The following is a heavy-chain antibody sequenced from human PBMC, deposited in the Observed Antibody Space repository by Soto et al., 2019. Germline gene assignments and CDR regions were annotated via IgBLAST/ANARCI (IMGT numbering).Heavy chain of an antibody. D-gene: IGHD3-10*01. V-gene: IGHV3-48*02. CDR3: ARAQRSGSSLISFDY. Sequence: PGGSLRLSCAASGFTFSSYSMNWVRQAPGKGLEWVSYISSSSSTIYYADSVKGRFTISRDNAKNSLYLQMNSLRDEDTAVYYCARAQRSGSSLISFDYWGQGTLVTVSS. CDR2: ISSSSSTI. CDR1: GFTFSSYS. J-gene: IGHJ4*02.